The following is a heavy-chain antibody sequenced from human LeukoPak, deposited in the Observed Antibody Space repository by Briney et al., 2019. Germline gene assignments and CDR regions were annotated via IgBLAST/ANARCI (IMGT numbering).Heavy chain of an antibody. CDR2: IYHSGSL. Sequence: SETLSLTCSVSGYSISSGYYWAWIRLTPGKGLEWIGSIYHSGSLYYNPSLRSRVTISVDTSKNQFSPKVNSMTAADTAVYYCARPTSSNYAGFFFDFWSQGTLVTVSS. CDR1: GYSISSGYY. J-gene: IGHJ4*02. V-gene: IGHV4-38-2*02. CDR3: ARPTSSNYAGFFFDF. D-gene: IGHD4-11*01.